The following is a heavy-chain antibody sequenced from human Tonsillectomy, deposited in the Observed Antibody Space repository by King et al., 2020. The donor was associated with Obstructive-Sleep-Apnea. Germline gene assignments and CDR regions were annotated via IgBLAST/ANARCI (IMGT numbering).Heavy chain of an antibody. CDR1: GGSISSYY. V-gene: IGHV4-59*01. J-gene: IGHJ4*02. CDR3: ARGPVGQWLVLDY. D-gene: IGHD6-19*01. CDR2: FYYSGST. Sequence: VPLQESGPGLVKPSETLSLTCTVSGGSISSYYWSWIRQPPGKGLEWIGYFYYSGSTNYNPSLKSRVTISVDTSKNQFSLKLGSVTAADTAVYYCARGPVGQWLVLDYWGLGTLVTVSS.